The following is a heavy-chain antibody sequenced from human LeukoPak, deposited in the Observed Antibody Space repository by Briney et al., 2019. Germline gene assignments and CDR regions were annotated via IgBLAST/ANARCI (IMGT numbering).Heavy chain of an antibody. CDR2: IKQDGSEK. CDR1: GFNFNTYW. J-gene: IGHJ6*03. Sequence: GGSLRLSCAASGFNFNTYWMSWVRQAPGKGLEWVANIKQDGSEKFYVDSMKGRFTISRDNSENSLYLQMNSLRAEDTAMYYCARRGQLWLSAYYYYYMDVWGKGTTVTVSS. D-gene: IGHD5-18*01. V-gene: IGHV3-7*01. CDR3: ARRGQLWLSAYYYYYMDV.